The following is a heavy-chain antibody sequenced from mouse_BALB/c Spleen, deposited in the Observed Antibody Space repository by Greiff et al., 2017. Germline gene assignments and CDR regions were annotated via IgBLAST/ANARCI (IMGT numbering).Heavy chain of an antibody. Sequence: EVHLVESGGGLVQPGGSMKLSCVASGFTFSNYWMNWVRQSPEKGLEWVAEIRLKSNNYATHYAESVKGRFTISRDDSKSSVYLQMNNLRAEDTGIYYCTRRIAWFAYWGQGTLVTVSA. V-gene: IGHV6-6*02. J-gene: IGHJ3*01. CDR3: TRRIAWFAY. CDR2: IRLKSNNYAT. CDR1: GFTFSNYW. D-gene: IGHD5-2*01.